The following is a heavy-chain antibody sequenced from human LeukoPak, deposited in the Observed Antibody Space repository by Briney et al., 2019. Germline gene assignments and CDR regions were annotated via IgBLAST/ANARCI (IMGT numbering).Heavy chain of an antibody. CDR3: ARPGERRWQYVY. D-gene: IGHD5-24*01. J-gene: IGHJ4*02. Sequence: ASVKVSCKASGYTFTDYHIHWVRQDPGQGLEWLGWVNPHTGAPNHAQKFQGRVTVTRDTSLTSAYMELTNLRPDDTAVYYCARPGERRWQYVYWGQGTLVTVSS. V-gene: IGHV1-2*02. CDR2: VNPHTGAP. CDR1: GYTFTDYH.